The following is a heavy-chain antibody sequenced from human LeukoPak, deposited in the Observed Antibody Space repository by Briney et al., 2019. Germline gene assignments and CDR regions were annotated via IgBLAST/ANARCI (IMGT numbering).Heavy chain of an antibody. Sequence: GGSLRLSCAASGFTFSTYGMHWVRQSPDKGLEWVAFIRYEGTEKYYADSVKGRFTISRDNSKNTLYLQMNSPRAEDTAVYYCGGGSGSKNDYWGQGTLVTVSS. CDR1: GFTFSTYG. CDR2: IRYEGTEK. CDR3: GGGSGSKNDY. J-gene: IGHJ4*02. D-gene: IGHD3-10*01. V-gene: IGHV3-30*02.